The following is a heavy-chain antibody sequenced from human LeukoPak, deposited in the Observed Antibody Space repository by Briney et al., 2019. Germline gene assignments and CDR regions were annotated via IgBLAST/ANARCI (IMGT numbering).Heavy chain of an antibody. V-gene: IGHV1-69*04. D-gene: IGHD6-19*01. CDR1: GGTFSSYA. CDR3: ARDTSPLAVSYYYYGMDV. CDR2: IIPIFGIA. Sequence: SVKVSCKASGGTFSSYAISWVRQAPGQGLEWMGRIIPIFGIANYAQKFQGRVTITADKSTSTAYMELSSLRSEDTAVYYCARDTSPLAVSYYYYGMDVWAKGPRSPSP. J-gene: IGHJ6*02.